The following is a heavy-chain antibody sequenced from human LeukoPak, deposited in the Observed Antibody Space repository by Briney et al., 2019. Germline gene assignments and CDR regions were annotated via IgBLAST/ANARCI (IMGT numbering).Heavy chain of an antibody. CDR1: GGSISSGSYY. D-gene: IGHD2-2*01. CDR2: IYTSGSS. Sequence: SETLSLTCTVSGGSISSGSYYWSWLRQPAGKGLEWIGRIYTSGSSNYNPSLKSLTTISVDTSKYLYSLKLSPMTADDAADYYGAIVSSIVVVPAAIDRGGRRTLVTVSS. CDR3: AIVSSIVVVPAAIDR. V-gene: IGHV4-61*02. J-gene: IGHJ2*01.